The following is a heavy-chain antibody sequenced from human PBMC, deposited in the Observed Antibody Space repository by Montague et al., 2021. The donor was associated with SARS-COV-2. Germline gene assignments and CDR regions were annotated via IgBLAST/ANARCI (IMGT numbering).Heavy chain of an antibody. J-gene: IGHJ4*02. D-gene: IGHD3-16*01. Sequence: QSGAEVKKPGESLRISCKGSGYYFISYWITWVRQMPGKGLEWMGKIDPGDSSTNYSPSFQGHVTISADKSSSTAYLQWSGLKASDTAMYYCARHLGGYYDYMWGNSLEDYFDPWGQGTLVTVSS. CDR1: GYYFISYW. V-gene: IGHV5-10-1*01. CDR2: IDPGDSST. CDR3: ARHLGGYYDYMWGNSLEDYFDP.